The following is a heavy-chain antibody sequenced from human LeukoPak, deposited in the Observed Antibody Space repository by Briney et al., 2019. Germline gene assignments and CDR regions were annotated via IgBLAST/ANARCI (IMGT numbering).Heavy chain of an antibody. CDR3: ARGGWELSY. J-gene: IGHJ4*02. CDR2: IYSGGIT. V-gene: IGHV3-53*01. Sequence: PGGSLRLFCSAPGITVSSNYKTWVRQAPGKGLEWVSVIYSGGITYYADSVKGRFTISRDNSKNTLYLQMNSLRAEDTAVYYCARGGWELSYWGQGTLVTVSS. CDR1: GITVSSNY. D-gene: IGHD1-26*01.